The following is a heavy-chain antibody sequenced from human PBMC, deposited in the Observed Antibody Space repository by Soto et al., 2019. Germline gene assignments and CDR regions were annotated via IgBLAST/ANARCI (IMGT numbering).Heavy chain of an antibody. CDR1: GGSISSGGYY. CDR3: AILSGRGWFGELLDYYYGMDV. Sequence: PSETLSLTCTVSGGSISSGGYYWSWIRQHPGKGLEWIGYIYYSGSTYYNPSLKSRVTISVDTSKNQFSLKLSSVTAADTAVYYCAILSGRGWFGELLDYYYGMDVWGQGTTVTVSS. CDR2: IYYSGST. J-gene: IGHJ6*02. V-gene: IGHV4-30-4*08. D-gene: IGHD3-10*01.